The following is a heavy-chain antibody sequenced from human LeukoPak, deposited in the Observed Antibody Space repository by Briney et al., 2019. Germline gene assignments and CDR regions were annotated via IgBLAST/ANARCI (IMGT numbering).Heavy chain of an antibody. V-gene: IGHV6-1*01. J-gene: IGHJ4*02. CDR1: GDSVSSNSAA. CDR2: TYYRSKWYN. Sequence: SQTLSLTFAISGDSVSSNSAAWNWIRQSPSRGLEWLGRTYYRSKWYNDYAVSVKSRITINPDTSKNQFSLQLNSVTPEDTAVYYCARGRPFRDGYRYYFDYWGQGTLVTVSS. D-gene: IGHD5-24*01. CDR3: ARGRPFRDGYRYYFDY.